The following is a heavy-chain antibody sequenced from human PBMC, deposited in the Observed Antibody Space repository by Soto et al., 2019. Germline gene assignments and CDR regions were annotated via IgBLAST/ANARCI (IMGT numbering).Heavy chain of an antibody. Sequence: ASVKVSCKASGYTFTGYYMHWVRQAPGQGLEWMGWINPNSGGTNYAQKFQGRVTMTRDTSISTAYMELSRLRSDDTAVYYCATLWGGSSSTYYYYYGMDVWGQGTTVTVSS. CDR2: INPNSGGT. J-gene: IGHJ6*02. CDR1: GYTFTGYY. V-gene: IGHV1-2*02. CDR3: ATLWGGSSSTYYYYYGMDV. D-gene: IGHD6-6*01.